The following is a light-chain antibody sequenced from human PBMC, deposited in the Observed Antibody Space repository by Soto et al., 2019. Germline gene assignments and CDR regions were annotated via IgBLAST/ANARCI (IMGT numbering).Light chain of an antibody. CDR1: SSDVGGYNY. J-gene: IGLJ1*01. CDR2: DVS. Sequence: QSALTQPRSVSGSPGQSVTISCTGTSSDVGGYNYVSWYQQHPGKAPKLMIYDVSKRPSGVPDRFSGSKSGNTASLTISGLQAEDEAAYYCCSYAGSYTWVFGTGTPLTVL. CDR3: CSYAGSYTWV. V-gene: IGLV2-11*01.